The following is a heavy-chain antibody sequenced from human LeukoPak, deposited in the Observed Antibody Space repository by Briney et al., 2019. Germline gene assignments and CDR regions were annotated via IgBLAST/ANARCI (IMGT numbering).Heavy chain of an antibody. CDR1: GFTFSSYG. J-gene: IGHJ4*02. CDR2: IRYDGSNK. V-gene: IGHV3-30*02. Sequence: GGSLRLSCAASGFTFSSYGMHWVRQAPGKGLEWVAFIRYDGSNKYYADSVKGRFTISRDNSKNTLYLQMNSLRAEDTAVYYCARGSTPYCSGGSCYLFDYWGQGTLVTVSS. CDR3: ARGSTPYCSGGSCYLFDY. D-gene: IGHD2-15*01.